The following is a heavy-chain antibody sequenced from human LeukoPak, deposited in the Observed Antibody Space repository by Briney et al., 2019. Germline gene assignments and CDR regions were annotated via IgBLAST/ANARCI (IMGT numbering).Heavy chain of an antibody. D-gene: IGHD3-22*01. Sequence: PSETLSLTCAVYGGSFSGYYWSWIRQPPGKGLEWIGEINHSGSTNYNPSLKSRVTISVDTSKNQFSLKLSSVTAADTAVYYCASLPYYYDSSGSDRVFDPWGQGTLVTVSS. CDR3: ASLPYYYDSSGSDRVFDP. J-gene: IGHJ5*02. CDR1: GGSFSGYY. V-gene: IGHV4-34*01. CDR2: INHSGST.